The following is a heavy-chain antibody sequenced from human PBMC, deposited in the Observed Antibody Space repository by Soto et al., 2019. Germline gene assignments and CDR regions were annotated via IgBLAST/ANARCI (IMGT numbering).Heavy chain of an antibody. Sequence: SETLSLTCTVSSGSISSSDYFWAWIRQPPGKGLEWIGNICYSGSTYYNPSLKSRVTISVDTSKNQFSLKLSSMTAADTAVYYCARVLRDYPFYYYYMDVWGKGTTVTVSS. CDR3: ARVLRDYPFYYYYMDV. V-gene: IGHV4-39*01. CDR2: ICYSGST. J-gene: IGHJ6*03. CDR1: SGSISSSDYF. D-gene: IGHD3-10*01.